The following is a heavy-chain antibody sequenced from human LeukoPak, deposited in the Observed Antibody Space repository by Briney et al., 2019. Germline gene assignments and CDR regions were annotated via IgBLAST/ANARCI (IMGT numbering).Heavy chain of an antibody. CDR3: ARRVYYGDYGENFDS. CDR1: GYTFTSYG. CDR2: ISAYNGNT. J-gene: IGHJ4*01. D-gene: IGHD4-17*01. Sequence: GASVKVSCKASGYTFTSYGICWVRQAPGQGLEWMGWISAYNGNTNYAQKLQARVTMTTDTSTSTAYMELRRLRSDDTAVYYCARRVYYGDYGENFDSWGHGTLVSASS. V-gene: IGHV1-18*01.